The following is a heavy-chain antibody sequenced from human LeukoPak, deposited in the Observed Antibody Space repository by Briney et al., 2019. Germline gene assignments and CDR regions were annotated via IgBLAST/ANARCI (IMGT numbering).Heavy chain of an antibody. D-gene: IGHD3-22*01. CDR2: ISAYNGNT. CDR1: GYTFTSYG. V-gene: IGHV1-18*01. Sequence: ASVKVSCKASGYTFTSYGISWVRQAPGQGLEWMGWISAYNGNTNYAQKLQGRVTMTTDTSTSTAYMELRSLRSDDTAVYYCARGGYYYDSSGYPSHYWGQGTLATVSS. CDR3: ARGGYYYDSSGYPSHY. J-gene: IGHJ4*02.